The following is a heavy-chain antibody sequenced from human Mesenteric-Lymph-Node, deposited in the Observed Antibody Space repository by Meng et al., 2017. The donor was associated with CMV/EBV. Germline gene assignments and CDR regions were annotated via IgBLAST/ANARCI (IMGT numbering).Heavy chain of an antibody. CDR3: ARAYNWNAAFYDY. CDR1: GFTFSAHA. CDR2: IYPSGTT. J-gene: IGHJ4*02. Sequence: GESLKISCAASGFTFSAHAMSWVRQAPGKGLEWVSIIYPSGTTYYPDSVKGRFTISKDNPKNTVNLQMNSLRAEDTAVYYCARAYNWNAAFYDYWGQGTLVTVSS. V-gene: IGHV3-53*01. D-gene: IGHD1-20*01.